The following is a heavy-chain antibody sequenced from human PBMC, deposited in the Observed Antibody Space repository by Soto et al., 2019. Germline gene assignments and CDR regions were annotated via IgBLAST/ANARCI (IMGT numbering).Heavy chain of an antibody. CDR2: IWYDGSNK. CDR3: ARDRETWLRYTAMDY. CDR1: GFTFSSYG. J-gene: IGHJ4*02. Sequence: GGSLRLSCAASGFTFSSYGMHWVRQAPGKGLEWVAVIWYDGSNKYYADSVKGRFTISRDNSKNTLYLQMNSLRAEDTAVYYCARDRETWLRYTAMDYWGQGTLVTVSS. D-gene: IGHD5-18*01. V-gene: IGHV3-33*01.